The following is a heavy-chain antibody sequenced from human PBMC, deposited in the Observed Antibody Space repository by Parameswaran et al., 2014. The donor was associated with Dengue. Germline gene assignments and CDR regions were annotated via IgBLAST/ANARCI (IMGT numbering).Heavy chain of an antibody. V-gene: IGHV3-7*03. CDR1: GFTFKNFW. CDR3: ARGLQLQY. Sequence: GESLKISCAASGFTFKNFWMTWVRQAPGKGLEWVAHIKQDGSGKYYVDSVKGRFTISRDNAKNSVYLQMNSLRADDTAVYYCARGLQLQYWGQGALVTVSS. J-gene: IGHJ4*02. D-gene: IGHD1-1*01. CDR2: IKQDGSGK.